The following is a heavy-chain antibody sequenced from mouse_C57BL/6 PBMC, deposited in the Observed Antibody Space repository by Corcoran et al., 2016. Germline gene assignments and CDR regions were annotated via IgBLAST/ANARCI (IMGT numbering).Heavy chain of an antibody. CDR3: ARDYYGSSYDWYFDV. D-gene: IGHD1-1*01. J-gene: IGHJ1*03. CDR1: GYTFTDYY. CDR2: INPNNGGT. V-gene: IGHV1-26*01. Sequence: EVQLQQSGPELVKPGASVKISCKASGYTFTDYYMNWVKQSHGKSLEWIGDINPNNGGTSYNQKFKGKATLTVDKSSSTAYMELRSLTSEDSVVYYCARDYYGSSYDWYFDVWGTGTTVTVSS.